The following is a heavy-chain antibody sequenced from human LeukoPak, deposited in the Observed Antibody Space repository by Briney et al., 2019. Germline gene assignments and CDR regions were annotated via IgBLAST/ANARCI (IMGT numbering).Heavy chain of an antibody. V-gene: IGHV3-30*02. Sequence: GGSLRLSCAASGFTFSSYGMHWVRQAPGKGLEWVAFIRYDGSNKYYADSVKGRFTISRDNSKNTLYLQMNSLRAEDTAVYYCAKDGAVVPAAITYYYYYMDVWGKGTTVTVSS. J-gene: IGHJ6*03. CDR1: GFTFSSYG. CDR3: AKDGAVVPAAITYYYYYMDV. CDR2: IRYDGSNK. D-gene: IGHD2-2*01.